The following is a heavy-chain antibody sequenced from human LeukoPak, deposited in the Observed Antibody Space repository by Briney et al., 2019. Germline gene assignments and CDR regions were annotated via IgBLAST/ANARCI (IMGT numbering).Heavy chain of an antibody. V-gene: IGHV1-46*01. CDR3: AREDGPLDN. CDR1: GYPFTTFQ. Sequence: GASVKVSCKTSGYPFTTFQIHWVRQAPGQGLEWMGVINPSDDFTSYAQKFQGRVTLTRDTSTSTVYMELSSLRSEDMAVYYRAREDGPLDNWGQGTLVTVSS. CDR2: INPSDDFT. D-gene: IGHD5-24*01. J-gene: IGHJ4*02.